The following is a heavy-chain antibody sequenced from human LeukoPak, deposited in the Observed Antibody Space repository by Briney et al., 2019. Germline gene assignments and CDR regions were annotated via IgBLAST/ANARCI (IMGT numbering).Heavy chain of an antibody. Sequence: GASVKVSCKASGYTFTSYGISWVRQAPGQGLEWMGWISAYNGNTNYAQKFQGRVTITADESTSTAYMELSSLRSEDTAVYYCARESRQGIFDYWGQGTLVTVSS. CDR2: ISAYNGNT. D-gene: IGHD3-10*01. CDR3: ARESRQGIFDY. CDR1: GYTFTSYG. J-gene: IGHJ4*02. V-gene: IGHV1-18*01.